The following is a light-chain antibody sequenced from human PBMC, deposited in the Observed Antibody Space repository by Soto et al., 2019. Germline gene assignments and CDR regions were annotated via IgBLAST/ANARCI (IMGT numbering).Light chain of an antibody. CDR3: YAYAGTYSFVA. Sequence: QSVLTQPLSVSGAPGQSVTISCTGTSSDVGDYNYVSWYQHHPGNAPKLLIFDVRKRPSGVPARFSGSKSGNTASLTISGLQAEDEGDYYCYAYAGTYSFVAFGGGTKLTVL. V-gene: IGLV2-11*01. CDR2: DVR. J-gene: IGLJ2*01. CDR1: SSDVGDYNY.